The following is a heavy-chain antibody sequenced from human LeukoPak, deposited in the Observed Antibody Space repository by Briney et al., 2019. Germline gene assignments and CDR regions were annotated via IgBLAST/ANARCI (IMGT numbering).Heavy chain of an antibody. V-gene: IGHV4-30-2*01. D-gene: IGHD3-22*01. J-gene: IGHJ4*02. CDR2: TYHSGST. Sequence: SETLSLTCAVSGGSISSGGYSWSWIRQPPGKGLEWIGYTYHSGSTYYNPSLKSRVTISVDRSKNQFSLKLSSVTAADTAVYXXXXXXXXXGXYYGTGLLMDYWGQGTLVTVSS. CDR3: XXXXXXXGXYYGTGLLMDY. CDR1: GGSISSGGYS.